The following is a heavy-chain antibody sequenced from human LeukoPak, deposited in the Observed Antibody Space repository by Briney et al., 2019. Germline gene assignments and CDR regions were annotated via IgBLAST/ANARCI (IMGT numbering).Heavy chain of an antibody. Sequence: PSETLSLTCTVSGGSISSYYWSWIRQPPGKGLEWIGYIYYSGSTNYNPSLKSRVTISVDTSKNQFSLKLSSVTAADTAVYCCARGTRDYYDSSGYPYNWFDPWGQGTLVTVSS. CDR1: GGSISSYY. J-gene: IGHJ5*02. CDR2: IYYSGST. V-gene: IGHV4-59*01. CDR3: ARGTRDYYDSSGYPYNWFDP. D-gene: IGHD3-22*01.